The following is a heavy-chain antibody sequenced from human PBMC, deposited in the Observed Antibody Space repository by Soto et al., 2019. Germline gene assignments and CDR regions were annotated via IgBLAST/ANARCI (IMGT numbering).Heavy chain of an antibody. CDR2: ISSTSKYI. CDR1: GFTFSNYS. D-gene: IGHD6-19*01. CDR3: ARGLTSGWFDS. Sequence: GGSLRLSCAASGFTFSNYSMNWVRQAPGKGLEWVSSISSTSKYIYYADSVKGRFTISRDNAKKSLYLQMNSLRAEDTAVYYCARGLTSGWFDSWGKGILVTVSS. V-gene: IGHV3-21*01. J-gene: IGHJ5*01.